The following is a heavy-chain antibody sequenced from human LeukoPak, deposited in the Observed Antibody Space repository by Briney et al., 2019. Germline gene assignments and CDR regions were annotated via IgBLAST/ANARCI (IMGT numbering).Heavy chain of an antibody. CDR1: GFXFSDHH. CDR2: TRNKAGSYTT. CDR3: VLLLRGVPY. J-gene: IGHJ4*02. Sequence: GGSPRLSCAASGFXFSDHHMDWVRQAPGKGLEWVGRTRNKAGSYTTDYATSVKGRFTISRDDPKNSLYLQMNSLITEDTAVYYCVLLLRGVPYWGQGTLVTVSS. D-gene: IGHD3-10*01. V-gene: IGHV3-72*01.